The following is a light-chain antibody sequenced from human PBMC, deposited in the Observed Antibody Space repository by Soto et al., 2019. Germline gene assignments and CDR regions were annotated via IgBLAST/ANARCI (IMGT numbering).Light chain of an antibody. CDR1: QSISSW. CDR2: KAS. J-gene: IGKJ1*01. Sequence: DIQMTQSPSTLSGSVGDRVTITCRASQSISSWLAWYQQKPGKAPKLLIYKASSLESGVPSRFSGSGSGTEFTLTISSLQPDDFATYYCQSGTFGQGTKVDIK. CDR3: QSGT. V-gene: IGKV1-5*03.